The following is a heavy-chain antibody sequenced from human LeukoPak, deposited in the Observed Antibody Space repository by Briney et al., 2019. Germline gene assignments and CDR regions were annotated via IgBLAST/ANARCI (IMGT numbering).Heavy chain of an antibody. CDR1: GFTFRHYW. D-gene: IGHD2-8*02. Sequence: TGGSLRLSCAASGFTFRHYWMSWVREAPGKGLEGVANTNQDGSEKYYVDSVKGRFTISRDNSKNSLYLQMNSLRADDTAVYYCARELVVGPAEYFQDWGQGTLVTVSS. CDR2: TNQDGSEK. CDR3: ARELVVGPAEYFQD. J-gene: IGHJ1*01. V-gene: IGHV3-7*01.